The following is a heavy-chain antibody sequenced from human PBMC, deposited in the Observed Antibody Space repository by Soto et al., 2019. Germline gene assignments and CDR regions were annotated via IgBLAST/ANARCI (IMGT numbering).Heavy chain of an antibody. V-gene: IGHV3-23*01. CDR3: AERGSGWSCEY. CDR1: GFTFSGSA. D-gene: IGHD6-19*01. J-gene: IGHJ1*01. CDR2: ISSTGGRI. Sequence: EVRLLVSGGHLVQPGGSLRLSCAASGFTFSGSAMSWVRQAPGKGLEWVSAISSTGGRIDYPDSVKGRFTISRDNSKSTLYLQMISMRADDTAVYYCAERGSGWSCEYWGEGTLVTVSS.